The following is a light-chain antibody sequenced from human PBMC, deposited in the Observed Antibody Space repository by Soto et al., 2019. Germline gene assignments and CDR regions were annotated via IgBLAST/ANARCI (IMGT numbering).Light chain of an antibody. J-gene: IGLJ1*01. CDR2: EVS. V-gene: IGLV2-14*01. Sequence: QSALTRPASVSGSPGQSITISCTGTSSDVGGYNYVSWYQQHPGKAPKLMIYEVSNRPSGVSNRFSGSKSGNTASLTISGLQAEDEADYYCSSYTSSGTYVFGTGTKVTVL. CDR3: SSYTSSGTYV. CDR1: SSDVGGYNY.